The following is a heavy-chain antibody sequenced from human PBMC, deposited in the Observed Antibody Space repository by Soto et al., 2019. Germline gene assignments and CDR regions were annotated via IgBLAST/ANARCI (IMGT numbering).Heavy chain of an antibody. D-gene: IGHD4-17*01. CDR2: ISYDGSNK. CDR3: AREGYGDYAFDY. V-gene: IGHV3-30-3*01. Sequence: QVQLVESGGGVVQPGRSLRLSCAASGFTFSSYAMHWVRQAPGKGLEWVAVISYDGSNKYYADSVKGRFTISRDNSKNPLYLQMKRPGGEETAVYYCAREGYGDYAFDYWGQGTLVTVSS. J-gene: IGHJ4*02. CDR1: GFTFSSYA.